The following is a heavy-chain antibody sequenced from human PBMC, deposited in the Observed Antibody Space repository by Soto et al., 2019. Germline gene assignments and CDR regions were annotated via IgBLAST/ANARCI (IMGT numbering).Heavy chain of an antibody. CDR3: ASVDPPRSIAAAPGRYYYGMDV. V-gene: IGHV3-66*01. Sequence: EVQLVESGGGLVQPGGSLRLSCAASGFIVSSNYMSWVRQAPGKGLEWVSVICSDGSTYYADSVKGRFTISRDNSKNTLCLQMNSLRAEDTAVYYCASVDPPRSIAAAPGRYYYGMDVWGQGTTVTVSS. CDR2: ICSDGST. CDR1: GFIVSSNY. J-gene: IGHJ6*02. D-gene: IGHD6-13*01.